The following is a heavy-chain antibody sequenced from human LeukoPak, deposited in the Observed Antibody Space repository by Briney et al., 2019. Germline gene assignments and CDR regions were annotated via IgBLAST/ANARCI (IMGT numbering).Heavy chain of an antibody. CDR2: INPNSGGT. CDR1: GYTFTSYG. CDR3: ARGDYYDSSGYYFLDY. J-gene: IGHJ4*02. D-gene: IGHD3-22*01. V-gene: IGHV1-2*02. Sequence: ASVKVSCKASGYTFTSYGISWVRQAPGQGLEWMGWINPNSGGTNYAQKFQGRVTMTRDTSISTAYMELSRLRSDDTAVYYCARGDYYDSSGYYFLDYWGQGTLVTVSS.